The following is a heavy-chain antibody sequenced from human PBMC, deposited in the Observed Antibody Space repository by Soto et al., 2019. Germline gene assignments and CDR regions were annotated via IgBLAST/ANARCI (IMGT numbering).Heavy chain of an antibody. V-gene: IGHV4-31*03. D-gene: IGHD6-13*01. CDR2: IFYSGST. CDR3: CARGYRQSGYSSSWVFDY. J-gene: IGHJ4*02. CDR1: GGSINSGGYY. Sequence: QVQLQESGPGLVKPSQTLSLICTVSGGSINSGGYYWNWIRQHPGKGLEWIGYIFYSGSTYYNPFLRSRXTIXXXXXXXXXXXXXXXXXXXXXXVYFCARGYRQSGYSSSWVFDYWGQGTLVNVSS.